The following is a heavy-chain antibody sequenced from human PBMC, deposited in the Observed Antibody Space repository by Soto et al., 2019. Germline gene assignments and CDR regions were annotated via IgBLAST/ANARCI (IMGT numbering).Heavy chain of an antibody. Sequence: EASAKVSCKASGGTFSSYAISWVRQAPGQGLEWMGGIIPIFGTANYAQKFQGRVTITADESTSTAYMELSSLRSEDTAVYYCASQLGIAVAGIYFDYWGQGTLVTVSS. CDR1: GGTFSSYA. D-gene: IGHD6-19*01. CDR3: ASQLGIAVAGIYFDY. CDR2: IIPIFGTA. J-gene: IGHJ4*02. V-gene: IGHV1-69*13.